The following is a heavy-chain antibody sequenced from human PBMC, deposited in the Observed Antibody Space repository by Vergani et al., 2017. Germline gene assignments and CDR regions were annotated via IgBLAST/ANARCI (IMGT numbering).Heavy chain of an antibody. V-gene: IGHV4-59*01. J-gene: IGHJ4*02. CDR1: GGSISSYY. D-gene: IGHD5-24*01. Sequence: QVQLQESGPGLVKPSETLSLTCTVPGGSISSYYWSWIRQPPGKGLEWIGYIYYSGSANYNPSLKSRVTISVDTSKNQFSLKLSSVTAADTAVYYCARDRRDFARAYFDYWGQGTLVTVSS. CDR2: IYYSGSA. CDR3: ARDRRDFARAYFDY.